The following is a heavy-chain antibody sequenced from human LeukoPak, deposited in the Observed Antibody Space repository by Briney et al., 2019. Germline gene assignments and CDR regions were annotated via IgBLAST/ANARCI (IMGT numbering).Heavy chain of an antibody. V-gene: IGHV3-48*02. CDR3: ARPPPLNYDILTGPTRYYGMDV. CDR2: ISSNNSTI. J-gene: IGHJ6*02. D-gene: IGHD3-9*01. Sequence: GGAPRLSCAASGFTFSSYSMKWVRQAPGKGLGGGLYISSNNSTIYYADSVKGRFTISRDNAKNSLYLQMNSLRDEDTAVYYCARPPPLNYDILTGPTRYYGMDVWGQGTTVTVSS. CDR1: GFTFSSYS.